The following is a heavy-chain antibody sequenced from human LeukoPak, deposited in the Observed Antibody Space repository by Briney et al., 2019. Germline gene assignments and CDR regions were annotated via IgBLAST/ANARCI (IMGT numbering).Heavy chain of an antibody. Sequence: GGSLRLSCAASGFTFSSYWMHWVRQAPGKGLEWVSTMSGDATNTYYADSVKGRFTISRDNSKTTLFLQMKSLRAEDTAVYYCATRGTTATKYFEHWGQGTLVTVSS. J-gene: IGHJ4*02. CDR2: MSGDATNT. V-gene: IGHV3-23*01. D-gene: IGHD1-1*01. CDR3: ATRGTTATKYFEH. CDR1: GFTFSSYW.